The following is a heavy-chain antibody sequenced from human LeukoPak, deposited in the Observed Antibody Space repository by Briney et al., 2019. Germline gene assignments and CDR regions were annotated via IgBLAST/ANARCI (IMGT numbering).Heavy chain of an antibody. CDR3: ARGDRPVDLLDY. V-gene: IGHV4-34*01. J-gene: IGHJ4*02. CDR2: INHSGSA. D-gene: IGHD1-14*01. Sequence: PSETLSLTCAVYGGSFSGYYWSWIRQPPGKGLEWIGEINHSGSANYNPSLKSRVTISVDTSKNQFSLKLSSVTAADTAVYYCARGDRPVDLLDYWGQGTLVTVSS. CDR1: GGSFSGYY.